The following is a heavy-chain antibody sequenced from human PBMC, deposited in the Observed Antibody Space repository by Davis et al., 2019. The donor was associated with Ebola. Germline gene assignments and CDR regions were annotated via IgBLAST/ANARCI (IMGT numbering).Heavy chain of an antibody. CDR2: INHSGST. D-gene: IGHD6-19*01. CDR3: VKDKGTAVTGTFGMDV. J-gene: IGHJ6*02. CDR1: GGSFSGYY. Sequence: SETLSLTCAVYGGSFSGYYWSWIRQPPGKGLEWIGEINHSGSTNYNPSLKSRVTISVDTSKNQFSLKLSSVTAADTAVYYCVKDKGTAVTGTFGMDVWGQGTTVTVS. V-gene: IGHV4-34*01.